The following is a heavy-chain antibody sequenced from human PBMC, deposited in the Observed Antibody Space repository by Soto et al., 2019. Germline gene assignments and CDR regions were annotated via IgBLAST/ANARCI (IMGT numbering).Heavy chain of an antibody. J-gene: IGHJ4*02. CDR3: AHSRGYYDILTGYYTSPYFDY. CDR1: GFSLSTSGVG. D-gene: IGHD3-9*01. V-gene: IGHV2-5*02. CDR2: IYWDDDK. Sequence: QITLKESGPTLVKPTQTLTLTCTFSGFSLSTSGVGVGWIRQPPGKALEWLALIYWDDDKRYSPSLKSRLTITKDTSKNQVVLTMTNMDPVDTATYYCAHSRGYYDILTGYYTSPYFDYWGQGTLVTVSS.